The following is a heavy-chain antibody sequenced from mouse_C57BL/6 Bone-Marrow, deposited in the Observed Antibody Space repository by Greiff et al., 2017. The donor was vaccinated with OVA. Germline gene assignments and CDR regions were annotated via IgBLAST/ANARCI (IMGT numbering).Heavy chain of an antibody. CDR3: ARLITTVYFDY. J-gene: IGHJ2*01. V-gene: IGHV5-4*03. Sequence: EVKLQESGGGLVKPGGSLKLSCAASGFTFSSYAMSWVRQTPEKRLEWVATISDGGSYTYYPDNVKGRFTISRDNAKNNLYLQMGHLKSEDTAVYYFARLITTVYFDYWGQGTTLTVSS. CDR1: GFTFSSYA. D-gene: IGHD1-1*01. CDR2: ISDGGSYT.